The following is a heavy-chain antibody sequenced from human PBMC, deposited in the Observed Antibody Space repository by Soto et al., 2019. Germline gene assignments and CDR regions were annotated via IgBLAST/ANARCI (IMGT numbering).Heavy chain of an antibody. CDR2: IYYSGST. CDR1: GGSISSSSYY. CDR3: ARLQQRGTLSWFDP. V-gene: IGHV4-39*01. J-gene: IGHJ5*02. Sequence: QLQLQESGPGLVKPSETLSLTCTVSGGSISSSSYYWGWIRQPPGKGLEWIGSIYYSGSTYYNPSLKSRVTISVDTSKNQFSLKLSSVTAADTAVYYCARLQQRGTLSWFDPWGQGTLVTVSS. D-gene: IGHD3-16*01.